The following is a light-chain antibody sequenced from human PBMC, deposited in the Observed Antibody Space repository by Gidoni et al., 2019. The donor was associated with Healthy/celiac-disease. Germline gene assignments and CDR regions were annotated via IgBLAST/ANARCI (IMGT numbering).Light chain of an antibody. CDR3: QQYGSSPRT. J-gene: IGKJ4*01. Sequence: EIVLTQSPGTLSLSLGERATLSCRASQSVSSSYLAWYQQKPGQAPRLLIYGASSRATGIPERFSGSGSGTDFTLTISRLEPEDFAVYYCQQYGSSPRTFGGGTKVEIK. CDR2: GAS. V-gene: IGKV3-20*01. CDR1: QSVSSSY.